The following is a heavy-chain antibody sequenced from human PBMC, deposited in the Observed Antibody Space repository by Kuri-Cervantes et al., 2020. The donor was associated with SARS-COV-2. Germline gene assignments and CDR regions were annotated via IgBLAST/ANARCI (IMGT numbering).Heavy chain of an antibody. J-gene: IGHJ4*02. V-gene: IGHV3-9*01. CDR3: VRDGDHWNFDY. Sequence: LSLTCAASGFTFDEYAMHWVRQAPGKGLEWVSGISWNSGNIDYADSVKGRFTISRDNSKNTLYLQMNSLRAEDTAVYYCVRDGDHWNFDYWGQGTLVTVSS. D-gene: IGHD1-1*01. CDR2: ISWNSGNI. CDR1: GFTFDEYA.